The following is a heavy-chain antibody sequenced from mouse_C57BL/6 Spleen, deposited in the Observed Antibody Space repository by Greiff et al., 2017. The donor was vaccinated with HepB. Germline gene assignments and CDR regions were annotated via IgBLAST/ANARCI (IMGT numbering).Heavy chain of an antibody. CDR3: ARGATGMGFDY. CDR2: IYPGSGNT. CDR1: GYTFTDYY. J-gene: IGHJ2*01. V-gene: IGHV1-76*01. Sequence: VQLQESGAELVRPGASVKLSCKASGYTFTDYYINWVKQRPGQGLEWIARIYPGSGNTYYNEKFKGKATLTAEKSSSTAYMQLSSLTSEDSAVYFCARGATGMGFDYWGQGTTLTVSS. D-gene: IGHD4-1*01.